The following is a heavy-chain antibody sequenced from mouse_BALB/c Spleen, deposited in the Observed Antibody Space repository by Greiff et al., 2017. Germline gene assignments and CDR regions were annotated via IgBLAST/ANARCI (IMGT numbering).Heavy chain of an antibody. D-gene: IGHD1-1*01. CDR1: GFTFSSYA. J-gene: IGHJ2*01. CDR2: ISSGGSYT. Sequence: EVMLVESGGGLVKPGGSLKLSCAASGFTFSSYAMSWVRQTPEKRLEWVATISSGGSYTYYPDSVKGRFTISRDNAKNTLYLQMSSLRSEDTAMYYCARHGGSSYYFDYWGQGTTLTVSS. V-gene: IGHV5-9-3*01. CDR3: ARHGGSSYYFDY.